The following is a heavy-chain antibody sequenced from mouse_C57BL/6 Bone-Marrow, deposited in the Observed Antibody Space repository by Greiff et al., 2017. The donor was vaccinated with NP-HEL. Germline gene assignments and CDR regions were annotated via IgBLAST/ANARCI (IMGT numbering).Heavy chain of an antibody. Sequence: VKLVESGPELVKPGASVKISCKASGYAFSSSWMNWVKQRPGRGLEWIGRIYPGDGDTNYNGKFKGKATLTADKSSSTAYMQLSSLTSEDSAVYFCARSIYYGNRYYFDYWGQGTTLTVSS. CDR2: IYPGDGDT. J-gene: IGHJ2*01. V-gene: IGHV1-82*01. CDR1: GYAFSSSW. D-gene: IGHD2-1*01. CDR3: ARSIYYGNRYYFDY.